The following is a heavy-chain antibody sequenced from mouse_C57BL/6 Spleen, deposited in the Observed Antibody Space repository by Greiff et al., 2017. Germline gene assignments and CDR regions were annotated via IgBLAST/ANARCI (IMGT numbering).Heavy chain of an antibody. J-gene: IGHJ1*03. Sequence: QVQLQQPGAELVKPGASVKMSCKASGYTFTSYWITWVKQRPGQGLEWIGDIYPGSGSTNYNEKFKSKATLTVDTSSSTAYMQLSSLTSEDSAVYYCARGITTLAHWYFDVWGTGTTVTVSS. CDR3: ARGITTLAHWYFDV. V-gene: IGHV1-55*01. D-gene: IGHD1-1*01. CDR2: IYPGSGST. CDR1: GYTFTSYW.